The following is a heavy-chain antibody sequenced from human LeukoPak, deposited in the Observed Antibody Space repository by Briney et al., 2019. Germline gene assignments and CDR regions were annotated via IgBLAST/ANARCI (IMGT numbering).Heavy chain of an antibody. Sequence: SETLSLTCTVSRGSISSGNYYWTWIRQPAGKGLEWIGRIYTTGNTKYNPSLKSRVTMSVDTSKNQFSLNLRSVTAADTAVYYCARNFGELSPILFDPWGQGTLVTVSS. CDR1: RGSISSGNYY. CDR2: IYTTGNT. J-gene: IGHJ5*02. CDR3: ARNFGELSPILFDP. V-gene: IGHV4-61*02. D-gene: IGHD3-10*01.